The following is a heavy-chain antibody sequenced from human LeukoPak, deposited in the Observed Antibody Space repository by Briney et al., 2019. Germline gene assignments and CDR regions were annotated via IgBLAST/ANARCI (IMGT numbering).Heavy chain of an antibody. CDR3: ARGLYSNYLSYYYYYGMDV. Sequence: ASVTVSCRASGYTFTSYDINWVRQATGQGLEWIGWMNPNSGNTGYAQKFQGRVTMTRNTSISTAYMELSSLRSEDTAVYYCARGLYSNYLSYYYYYGMDVWGQGTTVTVSS. V-gene: IGHV1-8*01. CDR2: MNPNSGNT. D-gene: IGHD4-11*01. CDR1: GYTFTSYD. J-gene: IGHJ6*02.